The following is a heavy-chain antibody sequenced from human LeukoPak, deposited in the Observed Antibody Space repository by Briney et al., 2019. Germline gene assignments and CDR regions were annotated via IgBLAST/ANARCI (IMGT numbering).Heavy chain of an antibody. CDR2: IRSKDYGGTT. Sequence: GGSLRLSCTASGFTFGDYAMSWFRQAPGKGLEWIGFIRSKDYGGTTEYAASVKGRFTISRDDSKSIAYLQMNSLKTEDTAVYYCTKSYYYDSSGYYIIFDYWGQGTLVTVSS. V-gene: IGHV3-49*03. D-gene: IGHD3-22*01. CDR1: GFTFGDYA. J-gene: IGHJ4*02. CDR3: TKSYYYDSSGYYIIFDY.